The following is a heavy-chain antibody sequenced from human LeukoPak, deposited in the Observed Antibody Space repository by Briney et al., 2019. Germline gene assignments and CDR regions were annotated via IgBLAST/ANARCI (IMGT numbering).Heavy chain of an antibody. CDR1: GGSISSSSYY. Sequence: SETLSLTCTVSGGSISSSSYYWGWIRQPPGKGLEWIGSIYYSGTTNYNPSLQSRITISVDTSKNQFSLKLRSVTAADTAVYYCARGDVVGATLYYFDCWGQGTLVTVSS. V-gene: IGHV4-39*01. CDR2: IYYSGTT. J-gene: IGHJ4*02. D-gene: IGHD1-26*01. CDR3: ARGDVVGATLYYFDC.